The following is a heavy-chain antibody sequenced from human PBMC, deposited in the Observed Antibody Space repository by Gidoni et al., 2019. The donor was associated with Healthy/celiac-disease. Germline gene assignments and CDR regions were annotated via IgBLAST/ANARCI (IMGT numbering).Heavy chain of an antibody. V-gene: IGHV4-61*02. J-gene: IGHJ6*02. D-gene: IGHD3-10*01. CDR2: IYTSGST. Sequence: QVQLQESGPGLVKPSHTLSLTCTVPGGSISSGSYYWSWIRQPAGKGLEWIGRIYTSGSTNYNPSLKSRVTMSVDTSKNQFSLKLSSVTAADTAVYYCARVASRPGGGYYYYGMDVWGQGTTVTVSS. CDR3: ARVASRPGGGYYYYGMDV. CDR1: GGSISSGSYY.